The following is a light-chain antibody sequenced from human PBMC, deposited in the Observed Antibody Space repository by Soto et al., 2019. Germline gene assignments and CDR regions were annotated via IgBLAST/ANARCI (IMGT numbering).Light chain of an antibody. CDR3: QHYSYSRYFS. J-gene: IGKJ3*01. CDR1: QSVSSNY. Sequence: EIVLTQSPGTLSLSPGERATLSCRASQSVSSNYLAWYQQKPGQAPRLLIYGVSSRATGVPDRFSGSGSGTDFTLTISTLEPEDSAVYYGQHYSYSRYFSFGPGTKVEIK. CDR2: GVS. V-gene: IGKV3-20*01.